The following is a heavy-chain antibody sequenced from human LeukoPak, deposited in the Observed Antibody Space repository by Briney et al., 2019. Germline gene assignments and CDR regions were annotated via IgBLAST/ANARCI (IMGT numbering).Heavy chain of an antibody. CDR1: GDSITSGSYY. Sequence: SETLSLTCTVTGDSITSGSYYWSWIRQPAEKGLEWIGRISTSGSTTYNPSLKSRVTITIDKSRNEVSLHLSSVTAADTAIYYCARAPIRYYYGAGGYYYYYMDVWGKGTTVTISS. V-gene: IGHV4-61*02. CDR2: ISTSGST. D-gene: IGHD3-10*01. CDR3: ARAPIRYYYGAGGYYYYYMDV. J-gene: IGHJ6*03.